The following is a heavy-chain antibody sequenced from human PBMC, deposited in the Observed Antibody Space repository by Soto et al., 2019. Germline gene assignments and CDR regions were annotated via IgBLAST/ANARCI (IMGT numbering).Heavy chain of an antibody. CDR2: INQSGTT. Sequence: SETLSLTCAVNGGSFREYYWSWLRQPPGKGLEWIGEINQSGTTHYNPSLKRRINISVDTSKNQFSLNLTSVTAADTATYYCARDIITVIGGEIYYYFGMDVWGQGTTVTVSS. V-gene: IGHV4-34*01. CDR3: ARDIITVIGGEIYYYFGMDV. D-gene: IGHD3-10*01. J-gene: IGHJ6*02. CDR1: GGSFREYY.